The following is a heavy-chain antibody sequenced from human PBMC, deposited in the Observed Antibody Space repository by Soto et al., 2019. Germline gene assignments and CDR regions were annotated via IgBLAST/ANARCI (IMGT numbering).Heavy chain of an antibody. CDR1: GFTFSSYA. CDR3: ASRGSGSYYDY. D-gene: IGHD1-26*01. CDR2: ISGSGDNT. J-gene: IGHJ4*02. Sequence: EVQLLESGGGLVQPGGFLRLSCAASGFTFSSYAMRWVRQAPVKGLEWVSAISGSGDNTYYADSVKGRFTISRDNSKNTLYMQMNSLRAEDTAVYYCASRGSGSYYDYWGQGTLVTVSS. V-gene: IGHV3-23*01.